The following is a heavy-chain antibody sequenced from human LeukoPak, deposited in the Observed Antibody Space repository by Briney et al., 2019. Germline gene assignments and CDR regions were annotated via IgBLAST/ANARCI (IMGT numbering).Heavy chain of an antibody. J-gene: IGHJ6*04. CDR3: AELGITMIGGV. CDR2: IYSGGNT. Sequence: GGSLRLSCAASGLTVSSNCMSWVRQAPGKGLEWVSFIYSGGNTYYADSVKGRFTISRDNAKNSLYLQMNSLRAEDTAVYYCAELGITMIGGVWGKGTTVTISS. CDR1: GLTVSSNC. D-gene: IGHD3-10*02. V-gene: IGHV3-53*01.